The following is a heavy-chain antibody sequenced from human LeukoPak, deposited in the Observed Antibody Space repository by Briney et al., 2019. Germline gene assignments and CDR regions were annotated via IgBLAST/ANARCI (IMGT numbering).Heavy chain of an antibody. V-gene: IGHV5-51*01. J-gene: IGHJ4*02. D-gene: IGHD6-25*01. CDR2: IYPGDSDT. CDR1: GYNFTTYW. CDR3: ARKSSGWPGDFNY. Sequence: GESLKISCKGSGYNFTTYWIGWVRQMPGKGLEWMGIIYPGDSDTRYSPSFQGQVTISADKSVSTAYLQWSSLKASDTAMYYCARKSSGWPGDFNYWGQGTLVTVSS.